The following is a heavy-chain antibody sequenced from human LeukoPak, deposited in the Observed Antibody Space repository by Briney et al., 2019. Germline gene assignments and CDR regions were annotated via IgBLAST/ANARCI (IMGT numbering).Heavy chain of an antibody. CDR2: INTNTGNP. CDR3: ARALRSGYSYGTKDFDY. Sequence: ASVKVSCKASGYTFTSYAMNWVRQAPGQGLEWMGWINTNTGNPTYAQGFTGRFVFSLDTSVSTAYLRISSLKAEDTAVYYCARALRSGYSYGTKDFDYWGQGTPVTVS. CDR1: GYTFTSYA. D-gene: IGHD5-18*01. J-gene: IGHJ4*02. V-gene: IGHV7-4-1*02.